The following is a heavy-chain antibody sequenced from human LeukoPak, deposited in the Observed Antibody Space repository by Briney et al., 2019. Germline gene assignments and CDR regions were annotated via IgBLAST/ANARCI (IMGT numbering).Heavy chain of an antibody. Sequence: GGSLRLSCVASGFTFSRNAMSWVRQAPGKGLEWVSSLSGSGGDTYYADSVKGRFTISRDNSKNTVYLQMNSLKAEDTAVYYCAKDPYGTRYFDYWGQETLVTVSS. CDR1: GFTFSRNA. V-gene: IGHV3-23*01. D-gene: IGHD2-2*01. CDR2: LSGSGGDT. J-gene: IGHJ4*02. CDR3: AKDPYGTRYFDY.